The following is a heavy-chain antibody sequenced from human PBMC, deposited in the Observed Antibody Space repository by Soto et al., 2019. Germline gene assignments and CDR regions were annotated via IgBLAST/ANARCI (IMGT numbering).Heavy chain of an antibody. J-gene: IGHJ4*02. Sequence: PGGSLRLSCAASGFTVSGSYMSWVRQAPGKGLEWVSLIYSGDTTYYADSVKGRFTISRDNSKNTLYLQMNSLRAEDTAVYYCASGNPTRDYFDYWGQGTLVTVSS. CDR1: GFTVSGSY. CDR3: ASGNPTRDYFDY. CDR2: IYSGDTT. V-gene: IGHV3-53*01. D-gene: IGHD1-1*01.